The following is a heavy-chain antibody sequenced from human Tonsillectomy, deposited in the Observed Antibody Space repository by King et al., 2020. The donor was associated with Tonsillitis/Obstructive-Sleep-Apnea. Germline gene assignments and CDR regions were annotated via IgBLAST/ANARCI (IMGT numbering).Heavy chain of an antibody. CDR3: AGRDVAGAGKICDY. Sequence: MQLQESGPGLVKPSETLSLTCTVSGGSINNNNYYWGWIRQPPGKGLEWIGTIYYSGTTYYNPSLKSRVTISVDTSKNQFSLKLSSLIAADTAVDYCAGRDVAGAGKICDYWGQGTLVTASS. D-gene: IGHD6-19*01. J-gene: IGHJ4*02. CDR1: GGSINNNNYY. V-gene: IGHV4-39*01. CDR2: IYYSGTT.